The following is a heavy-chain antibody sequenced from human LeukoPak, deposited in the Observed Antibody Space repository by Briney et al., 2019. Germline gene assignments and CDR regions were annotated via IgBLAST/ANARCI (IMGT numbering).Heavy chain of an antibody. CDR3: ARHLGNGYWGNFDY. V-gene: IGHV4-39*01. CDR1: SDSISSTTYY. J-gene: IGHJ4*02. CDR2: IYYNWRT. Sequence: SETLSLTCTVSSDSISSTTYYWGWIRQPPGKGLEWIGSIYYNWRTYYNPSLKSRVTISVDTSKNQFSLKLSSVTAADTAVYYCARHLGNGYWGNFDYWGQGTLVTVSS. D-gene: IGHD5-24*01.